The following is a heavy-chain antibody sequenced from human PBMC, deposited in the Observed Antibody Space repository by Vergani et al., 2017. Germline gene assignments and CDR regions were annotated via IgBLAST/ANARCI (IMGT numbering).Heavy chain of an antibody. CDR3: ATKSCGTPGCQIGYFRE. Sequence: QVHLVESGGGVVQPGRSLRLSCVVSGFTSSYYGMHWVRQAPSKGLEWVAVISYDGTKKYYADSVKGRFTISRDNSKSTLYLQMNSLRTEDTAVYYCATKSCGTPGCQIGYFREWGQGTLVTVSS. CDR2: ISYDGTKK. CDR1: GFTSSYYG. V-gene: IGHV3-30*03. D-gene: IGHD1-1*01. J-gene: IGHJ1*01.